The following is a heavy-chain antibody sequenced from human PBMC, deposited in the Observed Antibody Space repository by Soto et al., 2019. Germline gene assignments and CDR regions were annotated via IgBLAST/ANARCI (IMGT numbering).Heavy chain of an antibody. Sequence: ASVKVSCKASGYTFTSYGISWVRQAPGQGLEWVGWISAYNGNTNYAQKLQGRVTMTTDTSTSTAYMELRSLRSDDTAVYYCARDRDYGDYELGYYYGMDVWGQGTTVTV. CDR3: ARDRDYGDYELGYYYGMDV. D-gene: IGHD4-17*01. J-gene: IGHJ6*02. CDR2: ISAYNGNT. V-gene: IGHV1-18*01. CDR1: GYTFTSYG.